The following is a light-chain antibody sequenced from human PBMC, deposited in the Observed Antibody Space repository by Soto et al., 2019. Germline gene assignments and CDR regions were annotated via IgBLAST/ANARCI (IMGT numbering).Light chain of an antibody. J-gene: IGKJ2*01. Sequence: AIQMTQSPSSLSASVGDRVTITCRASQAIRNDLGWYQQKPGKAPKLVIYGASRLQSGVPSRFSGSGSGTDFTLTISSLQPEDFATYYCLQDYNYPYTVGQGTKVDIK. CDR3: LQDYNYPYT. V-gene: IGKV1-6*01. CDR2: GAS. CDR1: QAIRND.